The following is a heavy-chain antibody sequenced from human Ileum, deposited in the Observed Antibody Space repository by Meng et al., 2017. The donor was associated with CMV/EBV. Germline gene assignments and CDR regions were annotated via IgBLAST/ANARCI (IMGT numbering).Heavy chain of an antibody. Sequence: SCTVSNGSISSGDYSWSWIRQPPGKGLEWIGFIYYSGSTYYNPSLKSRVTISVDTSKNQFSLKLTSVTAADTAVYYCARVRDLFRYFDYWGQGKLVNGAS. CDR1: NGSISSGDYS. CDR2: IYYSGST. CDR3: ARVRDLFRYFDY. V-gene: IGHV4-30-4*08. J-gene: IGHJ4*02.